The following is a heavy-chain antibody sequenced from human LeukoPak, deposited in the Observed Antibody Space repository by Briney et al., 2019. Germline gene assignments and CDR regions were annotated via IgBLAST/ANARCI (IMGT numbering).Heavy chain of an antibody. J-gene: IGHJ3*02. V-gene: IGHV3-21*01. CDR2: ISSSSSYI. CDR1: GFTFSSYS. CDR3: ARSVGFCSSASCYTAFDI. Sequence: GGSLRLSCAASGFTFSSYSMNWVRQAPGKGLEWVSSISSSSSYIYYADSMKGRFAISRDNAKNSLYLQMNSLRAEDTAVYYRARSVGFCSSASCYTAFDIWGQGTMVTVSS. D-gene: IGHD2-2*02.